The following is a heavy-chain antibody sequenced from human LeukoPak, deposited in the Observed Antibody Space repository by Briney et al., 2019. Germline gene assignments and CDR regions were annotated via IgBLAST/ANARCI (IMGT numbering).Heavy chain of an antibody. CDR1: GFTFSSYG. V-gene: IGHV3-30*02. CDR2: IRYDGSNK. CDR3: ARTPRYYYDSSGYYYG. D-gene: IGHD3-22*01. J-gene: IGHJ4*02. Sequence: PGGSLRLSCAASGFTFSSYGMHWVRQAPGKGLEWVAFIRYDGSNKYYADSVKGRFTISRDNSKNTLYLQMNSLRAEDTAVYYCARTPRYYYDSSGYYYGWGQGTLVTVSS.